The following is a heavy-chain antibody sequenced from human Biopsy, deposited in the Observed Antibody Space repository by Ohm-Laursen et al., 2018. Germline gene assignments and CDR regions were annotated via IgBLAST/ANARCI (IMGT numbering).Heavy chain of an antibody. CDR2: THYSGIT. CDR3: ARGGSFYDSSGLYYIAFGY. Sequence: GTLSLTCAVSGDSISSSSYFWGWIRQPPGKGLEWIGSTHYSGITYYNPSLTSRAAISVDTSKNLFSLRLTSVTAADTAAYYCARGGSFYDSSGLYYIAFGYWGQGTLVTVSS. J-gene: IGHJ4*02. V-gene: IGHV4-39*01. D-gene: IGHD3-22*01. CDR1: GDSISSSSYF.